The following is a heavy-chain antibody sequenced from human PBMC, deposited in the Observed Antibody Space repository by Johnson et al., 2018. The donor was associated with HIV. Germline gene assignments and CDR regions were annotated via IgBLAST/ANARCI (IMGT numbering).Heavy chain of an antibody. J-gene: IGHJ3*02. V-gene: IGHV3-66*01. CDR2: IYSGGST. CDR1: GFTFSNAW. CDR3: ASLDAFDI. Sequence: VQLVESGGGLVKPGGSLRLSCAASGFTFSNAWMSWVRQAPGKGLEWVSVIYSGGSTYYADSAKGRFTISRDNAKNSLYLQMNSLRAEDTAVYYCASLDAFDIWGQGTMVTVSS.